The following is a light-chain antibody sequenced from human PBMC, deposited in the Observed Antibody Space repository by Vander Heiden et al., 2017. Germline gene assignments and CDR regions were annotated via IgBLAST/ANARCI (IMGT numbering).Light chain of an antibody. CDR1: QSLLHRNGYNY. CDR3: MQALQTPYT. V-gene: IGKV2-28*01. J-gene: IGKJ2*01. Sequence: DIVVTQSPLSLPVTPGEPASISCRSSQSLLHRNGYNYFHWFLQKPGQSPQLLIYWGSNRASGVPDRFSGSGSGRYFTLQISRVEAEDVGVYYCMQALQTPYTSGQGTKLVIK. CDR2: WGS.